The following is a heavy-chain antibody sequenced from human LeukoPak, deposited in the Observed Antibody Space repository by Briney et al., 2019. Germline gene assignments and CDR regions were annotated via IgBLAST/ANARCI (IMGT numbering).Heavy chain of an antibody. CDR2: IIPYNSNS. Sequence: GASVKVSCKTSGHSSSSFSVAWVRQAPGQGLEWMAWIIPYNSNSRYAENFQGRVTVTADTSTNTVYMDLKSLRSDDTAVYYCAGEATHSNFVYDSWGQGTLVTVSS. CDR3: AGEATHSNFVYDS. J-gene: IGHJ4*02. D-gene: IGHD4-11*01. V-gene: IGHV1-18*01. CDR1: GHSSSSFS.